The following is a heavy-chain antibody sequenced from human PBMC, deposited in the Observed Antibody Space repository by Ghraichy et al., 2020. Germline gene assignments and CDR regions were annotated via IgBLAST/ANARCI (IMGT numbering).Heavy chain of an antibody. CDR3: ARDRSPHESHYYYLDV. J-gene: IGHJ6*03. CDR2: FIPNLDIA. V-gene: IGHV1-69*04. Sequence: SVKVSCKVSGGTFTSYGINWVRQAPGQGLEWVGRFIPNLDIAKYAQKFQARVTITADRSTKTVYMELTSLTPDDTAIFYCARDRSPHESHYYYLDVWGQGTTVIVTS. CDR1: GGTFTSYG.